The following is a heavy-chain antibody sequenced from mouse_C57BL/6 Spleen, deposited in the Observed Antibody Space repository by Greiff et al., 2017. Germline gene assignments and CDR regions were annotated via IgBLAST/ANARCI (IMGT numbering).Heavy chain of an antibody. CDR1: GFTFSSYT. V-gene: IGHV5-9*01. Sequence: EVQLVESGGGLVKPGGSLKLSCAASGFTFSSYTMSWVRQTPEKRLEWVATISGGGGNTYYPDSVKGRFTISRDNAKNTLYLQMSSLRSEDTALYYCARHLVYYGSSPLDYWGQGTTLTVSS. CDR3: ARHLVYYGSSPLDY. J-gene: IGHJ2*01. D-gene: IGHD1-1*01. CDR2: ISGGGGNT.